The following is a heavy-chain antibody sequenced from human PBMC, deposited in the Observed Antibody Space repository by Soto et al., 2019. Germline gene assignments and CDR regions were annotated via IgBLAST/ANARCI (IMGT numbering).Heavy chain of an antibody. CDR1: GFTFSSYG. Sequence: QVQLVESGGGVVQPGRSLRLSCAASGFTFSSYGMHWVRQAPGKGLEWVAVIWYDGSNKYYADSVKGRFTISRDNSKNTLYLQLNSRRAEDTAVYYCARTHTSGWYFDYWGQGTLVTVSS. V-gene: IGHV3-33*01. CDR2: IWYDGSNK. D-gene: IGHD6-19*01. J-gene: IGHJ4*02. CDR3: ARTHTSGWYFDY.